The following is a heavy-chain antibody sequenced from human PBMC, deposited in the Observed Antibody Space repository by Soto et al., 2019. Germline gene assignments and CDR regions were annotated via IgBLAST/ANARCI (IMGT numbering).Heavy chain of an antibody. CDR3: ARDRISGSYAFDY. Sequence: QVQLVQSGAEVKKPGSSVKVSCKASGGTFSSYAISWVRQAPGQGLEWMGGIIPIFGTANYAQKFQGRVTINADKSTSTADMERSSLGSEDAAVYYCARDRISGSYAFDYWGQGTLVTVSS. J-gene: IGHJ4*02. D-gene: IGHD1-26*01. CDR2: IIPIFGTA. V-gene: IGHV1-69*06. CDR1: GGTFSSYA.